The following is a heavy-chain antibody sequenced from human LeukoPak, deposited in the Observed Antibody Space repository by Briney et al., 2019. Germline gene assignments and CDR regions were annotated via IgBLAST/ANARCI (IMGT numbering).Heavy chain of an antibody. J-gene: IGHJ6*02. D-gene: IGHD3-10*01. CDR1: GFTFSSYA. CDR2: ISYDGSNK. Sequence: PGRSLRLSCAASGFTFSSYAMHWVRQAPGKGLEWVAVISYDGSNKYYADSVKGRFTISRDNSKNTLYLQMNSLRAEDTAVYYCAKDLWFGELPEPYGMDVWGQGTTVTVSS. CDR3: AKDLWFGELPEPYGMDV. V-gene: IGHV3-30-3*01.